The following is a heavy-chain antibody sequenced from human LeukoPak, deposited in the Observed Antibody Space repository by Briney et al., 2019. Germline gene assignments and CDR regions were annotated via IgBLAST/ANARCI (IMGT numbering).Heavy chain of an antibody. J-gene: IGHJ5*02. CDR2: ISSSGSTI. V-gene: IGHV3-48*04. D-gene: IGHD1-26*01. Sequence: GGSLRLSCAASGFTFSSYSMNWVRQAPGKGLEWVSYISSSGSTIYYADSVKGRFTISRDNAKNSLYLQMNSLRAEDTAVYYCARGPGRVGAWDNWFDPWGQGTLVTVSS. CDR3: ARGPGRVGAWDNWFDP. CDR1: GFTFSSYS.